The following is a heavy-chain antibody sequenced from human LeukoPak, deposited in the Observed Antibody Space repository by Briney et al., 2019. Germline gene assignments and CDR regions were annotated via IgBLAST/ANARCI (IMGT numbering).Heavy chain of an antibody. CDR3: ARDFGTVVTEYYFDY. V-gene: IGHV3-30-3*01. J-gene: IGHJ4*02. CDR2: ISYDGSNK. CDR1: GFTFSSYA. Sequence: GGSLRLSCAASGFTFSSYAMHWVRQAPGKGLEWVAVISYDGSNKYYADSVKGRFTISRDNSKNTLYLQMNSLRAEDTAVYYCARDFGTVVTEYYFDYWGQGTLVTVS. D-gene: IGHD2-15*01.